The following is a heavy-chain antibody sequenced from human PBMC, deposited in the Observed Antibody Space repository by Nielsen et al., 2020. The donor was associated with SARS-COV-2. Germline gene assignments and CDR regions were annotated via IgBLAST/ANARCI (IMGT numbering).Heavy chain of an antibody. CDR2: ISGSGGST. J-gene: IGHJ4*02. CDR1: GFTFSSYA. V-gene: IGHV3-23*01. D-gene: IGHD3-10*01. Sequence: GESLKISCAASGFTFSSYAMSWVRQAPGKGLEWVSAISGSGGSTYYADSVKGRFTISRDNSKNTLYLQMNSLRAEDTAVYYCAKGFGELLSNYFDYWGQGTLVTVSS. CDR3: AKGFGELLSNYFDY.